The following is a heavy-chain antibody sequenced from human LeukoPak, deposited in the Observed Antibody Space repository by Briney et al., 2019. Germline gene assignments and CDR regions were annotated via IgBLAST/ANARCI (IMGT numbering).Heavy chain of an antibody. J-gene: IGHJ5*02. Sequence: SETLSLACAVYGGSFSGYYWSWIRQPPGKGLEWIGEINHSGSTNYNPSLKSRVTISVDTSKNQFSLKLSSVTAADTAVYYCARNYSAQPESWTEHHQHPLRYNCFDPWGQGTLVTVSS. CDR1: GGSFSGYY. V-gene: IGHV4-34*01. CDR3: ARNYSAQPESWTEHHQHPLRYNCFDP. CDR2: INHSGST. D-gene: IGHD1-14*01.